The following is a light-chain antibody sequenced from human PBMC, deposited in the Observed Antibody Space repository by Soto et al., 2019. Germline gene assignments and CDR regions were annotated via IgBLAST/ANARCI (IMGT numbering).Light chain of an antibody. CDR1: QSVSSTY. Sequence: DIVLTQSPGTLSLSPGERATLSCRPSQSVSSTYLAWYQQKPGQAPRLLIYGASSRATGIPDRFSGSGSGTDFTLTISRLEPEDFAVYYCRQYGTSRAFGQGTKVEIK. CDR3: RQYGTSRA. CDR2: GAS. V-gene: IGKV3-20*01. J-gene: IGKJ1*01.